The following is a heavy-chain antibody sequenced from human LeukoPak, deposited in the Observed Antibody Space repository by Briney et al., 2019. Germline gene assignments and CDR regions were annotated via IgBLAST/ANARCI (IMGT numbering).Heavy chain of an antibody. V-gene: IGHV1-2*02. J-gene: IGHJ4*02. CDR2: INPNRGDT. CDR3: ARGGGSSSWAAYFDS. CDR1: GGTFSKYA. D-gene: IGHD6-13*01. Sequence: ASVKVSCKAPGGTFSKYAVTWVRQAPGQGLEWMGWINPNRGDTNYAQKFQGRVTMTRDTSISTAYMELTRLRSDDAAVYYCARGGGSSSWAAYFDSWGQGALVTVSS.